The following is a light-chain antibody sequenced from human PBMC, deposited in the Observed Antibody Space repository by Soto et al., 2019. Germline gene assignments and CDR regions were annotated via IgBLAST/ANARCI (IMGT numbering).Light chain of an antibody. V-gene: IGLV1-44*01. CDR1: SSNIGSNP. J-gene: IGLJ2*01. Sequence: QAVVTQPPSASGTPGQRVTISCSGSSSNIGSNPVNWYQQLPGTAPKLLIYSNDQRPSGVPDRFSGSKSGTSASLAISGLQSEDEADYYCATWDDSLNVVFGGGTKVTVL. CDR2: SND. CDR3: ATWDDSLNVV.